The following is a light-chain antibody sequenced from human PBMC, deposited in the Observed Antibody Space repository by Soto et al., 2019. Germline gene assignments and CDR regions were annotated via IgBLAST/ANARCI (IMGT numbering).Light chain of an antibody. CDR2: DAS. CDR1: QSVSSY. V-gene: IGKV3-11*01. Sequence: DIVLTQSPATLSLSPGERATLSWRASQSVSSYLAWYQQKPGQAPRLLIYDASNRATGIPARFSGSGSGTDFTLTISSLEPEDFAVYYCQQRSNWLITLGQGTRLEIK. CDR3: QQRSNWLIT. J-gene: IGKJ5*01.